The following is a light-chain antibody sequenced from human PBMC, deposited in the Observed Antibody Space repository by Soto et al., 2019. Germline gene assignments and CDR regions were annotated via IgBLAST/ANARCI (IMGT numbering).Light chain of an antibody. Sequence: QSALTQSASVSGSPGQSITISCTGTSSDVGGYNYVSWYQQHPGKAPKLIIYDVSNRPSGVSTRFSVSKSCNTASLTISGLQAEDEADYSCSSYTSTNSWVFGGGTKLTVL. V-gene: IGLV2-14*01. J-gene: IGLJ3*02. CDR2: DVS. CDR3: SSYTSTNSWV. CDR1: SSDVGGYNY.